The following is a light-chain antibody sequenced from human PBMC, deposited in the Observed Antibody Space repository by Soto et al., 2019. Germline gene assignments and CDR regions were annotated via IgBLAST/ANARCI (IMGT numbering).Light chain of an antibody. Sequence: DIQMTQSPSSLSASVGDRVTITCRASQSISSYLNWYQQKPGTAPKLLIYAASSLQSGVPSRFSGSGAGTDVTLTISSLQPEDFATYYCQQSYSTLPITFGQGTRLEIK. J-gene: IGKJ5*01. CDR3: QQSYSTLPIT. V-gene: IGKV1-39*01. CDR1: QSISSY. CDR2: AAS.